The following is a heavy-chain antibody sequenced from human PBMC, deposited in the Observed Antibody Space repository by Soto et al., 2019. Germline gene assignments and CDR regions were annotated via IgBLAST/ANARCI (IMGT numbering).Heavy chain of an antibody. V-gene: IGHV1-8*01. CDR1: GYTFVNFD. CDR2: MNTNTGST. D-gene: IGHD3-22*01. CDR3: ARGRTTYYYDTSGYWGGWFDP. Sequence: QVQLVQSGAEVKEPGASVKVSCKTSGYTFVNFDINWVRQAPGQGLEWMGWMNTNTGSTAYAQKFQGRVTMTRNTSISTAYMELSSLRSEDTAVYYCARGRTTYYYDTSGYWGGWFDPWGQGTLVTVSS. J-gene: IGHJ5*02.